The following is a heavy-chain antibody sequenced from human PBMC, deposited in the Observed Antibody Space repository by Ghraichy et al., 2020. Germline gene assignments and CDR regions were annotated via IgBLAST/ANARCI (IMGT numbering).Heavy chain of an antibody. D-gene: IGHD6-6*01. CDR3: GASSSSGYYYYYGMDV. J-gene: IGHJ6*02. Sequence: GGSLRLSCAASRFTFSNYAMNWVRQAPGKGLEWVSGISGTGGSRYYADSVKGRFTISRDNSKNTLYLQMSSLRVEDTAVYYCGASSSSGYYYYYGMDVWGQGTTVTVSS. V-gene: IGHV3-23*01. CDR1: RFTFSNYA. CDR2: ISGTGGSR.